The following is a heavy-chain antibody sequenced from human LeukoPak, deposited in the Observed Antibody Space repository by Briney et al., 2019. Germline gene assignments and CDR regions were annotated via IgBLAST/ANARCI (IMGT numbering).Heavy chain of an antibody. CDR3: ARESHDSSGYYSAHFDY. D-gene: IGHD3-22*01. CDR1: GGTFSSYA. CDR2: IIPIFGTA. J-gene: IGHJ4*02. Sequence: SVKVSCKASGGTFSSYAISWVRQAPGQGLEWMGGIIPIFGTANYAQKFQGRVAITADESTSTAYMELSSLRSEDTAVYYCARESHDSSGYYSAHFDYWGQGTLVTVSS. V-gene: IGHV1-69*13.